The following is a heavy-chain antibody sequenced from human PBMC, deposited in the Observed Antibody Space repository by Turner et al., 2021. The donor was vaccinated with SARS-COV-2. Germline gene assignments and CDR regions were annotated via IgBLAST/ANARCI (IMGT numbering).Heavy chain of an antibody. D-gene: IGHD3-10*01. CDR3: AREMAAHYGSGSYYSAPFDY. V-gene: IGHV3-30-3*01. J-gene: IGHJ4*02. CDR2: TSYDGSNK. CDR1: GFTCSSYA. Sequence: QVQLVWSGGGVVQPGRYLRLSCAASGFTCSSYAMHGVRNATCNGLELVAVTSYDGSNKYYADSVKGRFTISRDNANNTLYLQMNSLRAEYTAVYYCAREMAAHYGSGSYYSAPFDYWGQGTLVTVSS.